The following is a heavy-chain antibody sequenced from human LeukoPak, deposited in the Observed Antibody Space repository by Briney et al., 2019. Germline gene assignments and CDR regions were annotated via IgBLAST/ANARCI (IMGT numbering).Heavy chain of an antibody. CDR3: IKDMGFDLLKDAFHV. J-gene: IGHJ3*01. V-gene: IGHV3-9*01. D-gene: IGHD3-9*01. CDR1: GFNLDDYA. CDR2: ISWDSGHQ. Sequence: GGSLRLSCLGSGFNLDDYAMHWVRQAPGKGLEWGSSISWDSGHQAYTDSVKGRFSISRDNDNNYLYLHMSSLRLEDTAFYYCIKDMGFDLLKDAFHVWGRGTLVTVSS.